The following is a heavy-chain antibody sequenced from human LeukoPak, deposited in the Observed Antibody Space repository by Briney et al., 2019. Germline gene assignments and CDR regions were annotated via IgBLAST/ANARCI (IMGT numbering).Heavy chain of an antibody. V-gene: IGHV3-7*01. CDR2: IKQDGSDI. J-gene: IGHJ4*02. D-gene: IGHD7-27*01. Sequence: GGSLRLSCAASGFTLSSYAMSWVRQGPGKGLEWVANIKQDGSDIYYVDSVKGRFTISNDNAKNSLYLQMNSLRAEDTAVYYCAKNSHWGWDYWGQGTLVTVSS. CDR3: AKNSHWGWDY. CDR1: GFTLSSYA.